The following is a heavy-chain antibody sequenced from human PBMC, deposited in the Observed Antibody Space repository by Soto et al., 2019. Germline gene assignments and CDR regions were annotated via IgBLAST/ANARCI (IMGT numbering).Heavy chain of an antibody. CDR2: ITRDGYNK. CDR1: GFIFKNYA. V-gene: IGHV3-30*04. CDR3: TKSSGGSSSVGMDY. J-gene: IGHJ4*02. Sequence: PGGSLRLSCAGSGFIFKNYALNWVRQAPGKGLEWVASITRDGYNKYYADSVKGRFTISRDNSRDTLSLRMTALTIEDSSVYYCTKSSGGSSSVGMDYWGQGTRVTVSS. D-gene: IGHD6-6*01.